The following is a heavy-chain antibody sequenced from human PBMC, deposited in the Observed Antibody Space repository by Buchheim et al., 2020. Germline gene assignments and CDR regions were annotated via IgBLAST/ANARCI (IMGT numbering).Heavy chain of an antibody. D-gene: IGHD3-22*01. CDR3: ARGPPLIYSEGSGYYYFDS. CDR1: GGSFSGYF. CDR2: INHSGST. V-gene: IGHV4-34*02. Sequence: QVQLQQWGAGLWKPSETLSLTCAVYGGSFSGYFWSWIRQPPGKGLEWIGEINHSGSTNYNPSLKSRVTISVDTSRNQFSLKLSSVTAADTAVYFCARGPPLIYSEGSGYYYFDSWGQGTL. J-gene: IGHJ4*02.